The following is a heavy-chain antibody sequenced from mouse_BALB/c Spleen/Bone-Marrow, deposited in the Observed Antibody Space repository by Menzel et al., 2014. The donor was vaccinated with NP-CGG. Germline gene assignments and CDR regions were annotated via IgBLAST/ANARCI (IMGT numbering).Heavy chain of an antibody. Sequence: VMLVESGPGLVAPSQSLSITCTVSGFSLTNYGVNWVRQPPGKGLEWLGMIWGDGSTDYNSALKSRLSISKDNSKSQLFLKMNSLQTDDTASYYCARDNYRYAMDYWGQGTSVTVSS. J-gene: IGHJ4*01. V-gene: IGHV2-6-7*01. D-gene: IGHD2-14*01. CDR2: IWGDGST. CDR1: GFSLTNYG. CDR3: ARDNYRYAMDY.